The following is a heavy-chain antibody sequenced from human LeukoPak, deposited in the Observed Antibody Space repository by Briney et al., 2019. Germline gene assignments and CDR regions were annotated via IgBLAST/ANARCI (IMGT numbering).Heavy chain of an antibody. CDR2: ISSSSSYI. CDR1: GFTFSSYS. V-gene: IGHV3-21*01. D-gene: IGHD4-17*01. CDR3: ARPDYGDYGYGMDV. J-gene: IGHJ6*02. Sequence: GGSLRLSCAASGFTFSSYSMNWVRQAPGKGLEWVSSISSSSSYIYHADSVKGRFTISRDNAKNSLYLQMNSLRAEDTAVYYCARPDYGDYGYGMDVWGQGTTVTVSS.